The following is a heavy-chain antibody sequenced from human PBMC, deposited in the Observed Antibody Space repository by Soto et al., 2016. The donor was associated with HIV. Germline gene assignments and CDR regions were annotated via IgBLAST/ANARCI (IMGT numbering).Heavy chain of an antibody. J-gene: IGHJ6*03. CDR1: GSTISTYY. D-gene: IGHD3-9*01. V-gene: IGHV4-59*01. CDR2: IYYSGST. Sequence: QVQLQESGPGLVKPSETLSLNCSVSGSTISTYYWSWIRQTAGKGLEWIGNIYYSGSTNYNPSLKSRVTISVDMSKSQFFPEDELCVRCRHGLYYCARVTDNTXSDWPQSEYYMDVWGQR. CDR3: ARVTDNTXSDWPQSEYYMDV.